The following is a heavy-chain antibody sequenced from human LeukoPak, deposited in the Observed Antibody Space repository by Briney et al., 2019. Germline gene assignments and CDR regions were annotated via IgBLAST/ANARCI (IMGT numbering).Heavy chain of an antibody. D-gene: IGHD5-24*01. CDR1: GFTFSSYA. CDR3: ASAMAPEWLQLLSEMVY. V-gene: IGHV3-23*01. CDR2: ISGSGGST. Sequence: GGSLRLSCAASGFTFSSYAMSWVRQAPGKGLEWGSAISGSGGSTYYADSVKGRFTISRDNSKNTLYLQRKSLRAEDTAVYYCASAMAPEWLQLLSEMVYWGQGTLVTVSS. J-gene: IGHJ4*02.